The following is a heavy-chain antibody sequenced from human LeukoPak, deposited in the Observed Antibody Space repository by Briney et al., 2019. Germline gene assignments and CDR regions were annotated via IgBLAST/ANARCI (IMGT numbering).Heavy chain of an antibody. V-gene: IGHV3-74*01. D-gene: IGHD1-26*01. CDR3: AKASEVGRGYFDY. J-gene: IGHJ4*02. CDR1: GFTFSSHW. Sequence: GGSLRLSCAASGFTFSSHWMHWVRQAPGKGLVWVSRIDSDGRITTYADSVKGRFTMSRDNSQNTLYLQMSSLRVEDTAVYYCAKASEVGRGYFDYWGQGTLVTVSS. CDR2: IDSDGRIT.